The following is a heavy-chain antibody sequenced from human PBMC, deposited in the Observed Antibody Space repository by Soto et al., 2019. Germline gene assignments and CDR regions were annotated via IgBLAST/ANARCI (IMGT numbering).Heavy chain of an antibody. D-gene: IGHD1-7*01. CDR3: ARLGGLKVPDRWNYVFHRVRYAFDI. CDR1: GFTFSSYG. V-gene: IGHV3-33*01. Sequence: GGSLRLSCAASGFTFSSYGMHWVRQAPGKGLEWVAVIWYDGSNKYYADSVKGRFTISRDNSKNKLYLQMNSLRAEDTAVYYCARLGGLKVPDRWNYVFHRVRYAFDIWGQGTMVTVSS. J-gene: IGHJ3*02. CDR2: IWYDGSNK.